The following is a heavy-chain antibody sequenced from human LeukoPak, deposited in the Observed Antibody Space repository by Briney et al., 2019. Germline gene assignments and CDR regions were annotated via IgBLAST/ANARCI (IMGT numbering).Heavy chain of an antibody. CDR3: ARGGTATDAFDI. CDR1: GGSISSYY. Sequence: TSETLSLTCTVSGGSISSYYWSWLRQPPGKGLEWIGYIYYSGSTNYNPSLKSRVTISVDTSKNQFSLKLSSVTAADTAVYYCARGGTATDAFDIWGQGTMVTVSS. D-gene: IGHD2-21*02. J-gene: IGHJ3*02. V-gene: IGHV4-59*01. CDR2: IYYSGST.